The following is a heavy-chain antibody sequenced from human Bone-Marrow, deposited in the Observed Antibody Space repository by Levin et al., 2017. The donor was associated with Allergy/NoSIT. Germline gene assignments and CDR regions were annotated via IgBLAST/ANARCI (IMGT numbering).Heavy chain of an antibody. D-gene: IGHD3-10*01. CDR3: ARGFYYSGSGSFDY. CDR2: INHSGST. J-gene: IGHJ4*02. Sequence: SQTLSLTCAVYDGSLSDYYWSWIRQPPGKGLEWIGEINHSGSTNYNPSLKSRVTISVDMSKNQFSLKLNSVTAADTAVYYCARGFYYSGSGSFDYWGQGTLVTVSS. V-gene: IGHV4-34*01. CDR1: DGSLSDYY.